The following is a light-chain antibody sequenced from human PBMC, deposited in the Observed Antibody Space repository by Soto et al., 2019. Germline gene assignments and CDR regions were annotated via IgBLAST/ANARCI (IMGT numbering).Light chain of an antibody. CDR1: QSVSSN. Sequence: EIVMTQSPATLSVSPGESATLSCRASQSVSSNLAWYQQKPGQPPRLLIYGASTGAAGIPARFSGSGSGTEFTLTICSLQSEDFAVYYCQQYNNWPLYTFGQGTKLEI. CDR2: GAS. V-gene: IGKV3-15*01. CDR3: QQYNNWPLYT. J-gene: IGKJ2*01.